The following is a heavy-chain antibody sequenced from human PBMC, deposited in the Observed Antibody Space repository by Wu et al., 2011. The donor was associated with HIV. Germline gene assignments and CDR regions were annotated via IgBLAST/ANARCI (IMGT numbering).Heavy chain of an antibody. CDR1: GYSFSNYW. D-gene: IGHD6-19*01. J-gene: IGHJ4*02. V-gene: IGHV5-51*03. CDR2: IYPGDSDT. Sequence: VQLVQSGAEVKKPGESLKISCKGSGYSFSNYWIGWVRQMPGKGLEWMGIIYPGDSDTRYSPSFQGQVTISADKSISTAYLQWSSLKASDTAMYYCARPSDGYSSGVGFDYWGQGTLVTVSS. CDR3: ARPSDGYSSGVGFDY.